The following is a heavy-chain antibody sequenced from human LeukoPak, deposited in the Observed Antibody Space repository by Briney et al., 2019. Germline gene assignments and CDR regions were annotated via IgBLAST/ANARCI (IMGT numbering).Heavy chain of an antibody. D-gene: IGHD1-26*01. CDR2: NSGST. V-gene: IGHV4-59*08. CDR1: GDSISSYF. Sequence: SETLSLTCTVSGDSISSYFWSWIRQPPGKGPEWIGYNSGSTNYNPSLKSRVTILLDRSKNQFSLKLSSVTAADTAVYYCARGRGYGGNYLRSFDIWGQGTMVTVSS. J-gene: IGHJ3*02. CDR3: ARGRGYGGNYLRSFDI.